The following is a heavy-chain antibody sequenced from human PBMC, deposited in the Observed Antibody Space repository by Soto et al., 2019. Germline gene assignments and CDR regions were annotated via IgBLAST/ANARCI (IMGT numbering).Heavy chain of an antibody. CDR2: IIPILGIA. CDR1: GGTFSSYT. CDR3: ARGRAVAGSLDY. V-gene: IGHV1-69*02. J-gene: IGHJ4*02. Sequence: QVQLVQSGAEVKKPGSSVKVSCKASGGTFSSYTISWVRQAPGQGLEWMGRIIPILGIANYAQKFQGRVTINADKSTSTAYMELSSLRSEDTAVYYCARGRAVAGSLDYWGQGTLVTVSS. D-gene: IGHD6-19*01.